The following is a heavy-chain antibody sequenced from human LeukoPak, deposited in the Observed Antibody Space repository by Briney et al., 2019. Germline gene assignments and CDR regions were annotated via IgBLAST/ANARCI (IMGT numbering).Heavy chain of an antibody. CDR2: INAGNGNT. Sequence: ASVKVSCKASGYTFSSYAMHWVRQAPGQRLEWMGWINAGNGNTKYSQKFQGRVTITRDTSADTAYMELSSLRSEDTAVYYCARLKYCTNGVCYAGFDYWGQGTLVTVSS. CDR3: ARLKYCTNGVCYAGFDY. V-gene: IGHV1-3*01. D-gene: IGHD2-8*01. J-gene: IGHJ4*02. CDR1: GYTFSSYA.